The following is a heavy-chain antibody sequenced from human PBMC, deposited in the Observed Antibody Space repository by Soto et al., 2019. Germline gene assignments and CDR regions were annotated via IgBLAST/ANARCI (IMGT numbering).Heavy chain of an antibody. J-gene: IGHJ4*02. Sequence: SETLSLTCTVSGDSVGSASYYWTWIRQPPGEGLEWIGYISATGSTNYNPSLKSRLTISVDTSKNHFSLRLSSVTAADTAVYYCARDIRGYSRSFDYWGQGTLVTVSS. V-gene: IGHV4-61*03. CDR3: ARDIRGYSRSFDY. CDR1: GDSVGSASYY. CDR2: ISATGST. D-gene: IGHD5-18*01.